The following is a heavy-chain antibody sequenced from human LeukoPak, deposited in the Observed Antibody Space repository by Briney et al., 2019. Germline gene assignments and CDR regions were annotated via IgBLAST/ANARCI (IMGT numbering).Heavy chain of an antibody. CDR3: ARQLVWFGGRGNWFDP. CDR2: IYHSGST. Sequence: SETLSLTCAVSGYSISSGYYWGWIRQPPGKGLEWIGSIYHSGSTYYNPSLKSRVTISVDTSKNQFSLKLSSVTAADTAVYYCARQLVWFGGRGNWFDPWGQGTLVTVSS. J-gene: IGHJ5*02. CDR1: GYSISSGYY. V-gene: IGHV4-38-2*01. D-gene: IGHD3-10*01.